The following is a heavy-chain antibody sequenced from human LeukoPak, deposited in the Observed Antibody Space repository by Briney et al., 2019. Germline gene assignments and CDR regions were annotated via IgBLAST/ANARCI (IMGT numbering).Heavy chain of an antibody. CDR1: GFTVSRNY. V-gene: IGHV3-53*01. CDR3: ARDDKVLLWFGESRHFDY. CDR2: IYSGGST. D-gene: IGHD3-10*01. Sequence: GGSLRLSCAVSGFTVSRNYMSWVRQAPGKGLEWVSVIYSGGSTDYADSVKGRFTISRDNSKNTVYLQMNSLRAEDTAVYYCARDDKVLLWFGESRHFDYWGQGTLVTVSS. J-gene: IGHJ4*02.